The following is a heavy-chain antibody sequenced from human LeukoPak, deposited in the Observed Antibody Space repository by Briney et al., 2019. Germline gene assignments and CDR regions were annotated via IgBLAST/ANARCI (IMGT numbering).Heavy chain of an antibody. CDR2: INPSGGST. D-gene: IGHD5-18*01. CDR1: GYTFTSYY. Sequence: GGSLRLSCAASGYTFTSYYMHWVRQAPGQGLEWMGIINPSGGSTSYAQKFQGRVTMTRDTSTSTVYMELSSLRSEDTAVYYCARAGDTAMVDLGFDYRGQGTLVTVSS. CDR3: ARAGDTAMVDLGFDY. V-gene: IGHV1-46*01. J-gene: IGHJ4*02.